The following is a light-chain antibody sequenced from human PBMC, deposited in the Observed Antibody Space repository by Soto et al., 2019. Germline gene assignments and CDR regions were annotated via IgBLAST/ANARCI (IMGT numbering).Light chain of an antibody. V-gene: IGKV3-20*01. CDR2: GAS. Sequence: EIVLTQSPGTLSLSPGERATLSCRASQSVSNNYLAWYQQKPGQAPRLLIYGASNRDTGIPDRFSSSGSGTDFTLTISILEPEDFAVYYCQQYGSSCTFGQGTKVEIK. CDR1: QSVSNNY. J-gene: IGKJ1*01. CDR3: QQYGSSCT.